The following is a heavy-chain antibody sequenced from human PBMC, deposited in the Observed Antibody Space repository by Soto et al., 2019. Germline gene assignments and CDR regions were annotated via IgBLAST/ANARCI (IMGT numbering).Heavy chain of an antibody. CDR1: GFTFSSYG. Sequence: WSLRLSCAASGFTFSSYGMHWVRQAPGKGLEWVAVIWYDGSNKYYADSVKGRFTVSRDNSKNTLYLQMNSLRAEDTAVYYCARDIVVVPAAKVHAFDIWGQGTMVTVSS. CDR3: ARDIVVVPAAKVHAFDI. CDR2: IWYDGSNK. J-gene: IGHJ3*02. V-gene: IGHV3-33*01. D-gene: IGHD2-2*01.